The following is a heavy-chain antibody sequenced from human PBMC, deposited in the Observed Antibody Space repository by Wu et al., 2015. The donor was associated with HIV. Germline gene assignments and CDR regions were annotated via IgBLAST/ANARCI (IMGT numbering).Heavy chain of an antibody. CDR2: INPSGGIT. J-gene: IGHJ4*02. CDR3: AREFTSSWYDY. CDR1: GYTFTSYY. Sequence: QVQLVQSGAEVKKPGASVKVSCKASGYTFTSYYIHWVREAPGQGLEWMGIINPSGGITKYAQKFQGRVTMTRDTSTSTVYMELRSLRSEDTAVYFCAREFTSSWYDYWGQGTLVTVSS. V-gene: IGHV1-46*01. D-gene: IGHD6-13*01.